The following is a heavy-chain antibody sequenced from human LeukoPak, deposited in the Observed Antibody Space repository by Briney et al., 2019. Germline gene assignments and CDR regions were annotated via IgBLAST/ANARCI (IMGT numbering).Heavy chain of an antibody. V-gene: IGHV3-21*01. Sequence: GGSLRLSCAASGFTLSTYSMNWVRQAPGKGLEWVSSISSSSSYIYYADSVKGRFTISRDNAKNSLYLQMNSLRTDDTAVYYCARDSDTALFDYWGQGTLVTVSS. J-gene: IGHJ4*02. D-gene: IGHD5-18*01. CDR2: ISSSSSYI. CDR3: ARDSDTALFDY. CDR1: GFTLSTYS.